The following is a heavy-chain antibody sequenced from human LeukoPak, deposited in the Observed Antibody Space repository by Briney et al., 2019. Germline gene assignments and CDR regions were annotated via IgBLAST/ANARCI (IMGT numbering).Heavy chain of an antibody. D-gene: IGHD4-11*01. CDR1: AFTFSGYS. CDR2: ISSSSSIM. V-gene: IGHV3-48*02. CDR3: ARDPNGFYSA. J-gene: IGHJ5*02. Sequence: GRSLRLSCAASAFTFSGYSMTWVRQAPGKGLEWVSYISSSSSIMSYADSVKGRFTISRDNAKNSLYLQMNSLRDEDTAVYYCARDPNGFYSAWGQGTLVTVSS.